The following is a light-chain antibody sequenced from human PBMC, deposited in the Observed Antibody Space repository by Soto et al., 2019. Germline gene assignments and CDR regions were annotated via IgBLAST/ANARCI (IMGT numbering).Light chain of an antibody. V-gene: IGKV2-30*02. CDR1: QSLVHSDGNTY. Sequence: DVVMTQSPLSLPVTLGQPASISCRSSQSLVHSDGNTYLNWFQQRPGQSPRRLLYKVSNRDSGVPDRFSGSGSGTDFSLKISRVEAEDVGLYYCMHGTHWPPYTFGQRTKLEIK. J-gene: IGKJ2*01. CDR2: KVS. CDR3: MHGTHWPPYT.